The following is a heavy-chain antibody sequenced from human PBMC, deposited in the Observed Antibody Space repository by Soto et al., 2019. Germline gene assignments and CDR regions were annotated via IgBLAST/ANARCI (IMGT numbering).Heavy chain of an antibody. CDR3: ARSIPLYYGSGSPTDS. CDR2: ISAYNGNT. J-gene: IGHJ5*01. CDR1: GYTFTSYG. D-gene: IGHD3-10*01. Sequence: QVQLVQSGAEVKKPGASVKVSCKASGYTFTSYGISWVRQAPGQGLEWMGWISAYNGNTNYAQKLQGSVTMTTDTSASTAYMELRSLRSDDTDVYYCARSIPLYYGSGSPTDSWGQGTLVTVSS. V-gene: IGHV1-18*01.